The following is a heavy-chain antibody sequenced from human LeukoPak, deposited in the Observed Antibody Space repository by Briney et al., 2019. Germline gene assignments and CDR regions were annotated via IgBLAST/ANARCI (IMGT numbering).Heavy chain of an antibody. V-gene: IGHV4-59*01. CDR2: IYYSGSI. CDR3: ARYLTGTAAFDY. Sequence: SETLSLTCTVSGGSINNYYWSWIRQPPGKGLEWIGYIYYSGSINYNPSLRSRVTISVDTSKNQFSLKLSSVTAADTAMYYCARYLTGTAAFDYWGQGTLVTVSA. D-gene: IGHD1-1*01. J-gene: IGHJ4*02. CDR1: GGSINNYY.